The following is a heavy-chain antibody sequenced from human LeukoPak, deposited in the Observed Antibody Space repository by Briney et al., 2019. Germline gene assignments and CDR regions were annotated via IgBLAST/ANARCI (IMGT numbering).Heavy chain of an antibody. CDR3: ALLAVASDFDY. CDR1: GFPFSIYE. CDR2: IGSSGTTI. D-gene: IGHD6-19*01. Sequence: GGSLRLSCAVSGFPFSIYEMNWIRQAPGKGLEWVSNIGSSGTTIYYADSVKGRFSISRDNAKNSLYLQMNSLRVEDTAVYYCALLAVASDFDYWGQGALVTVSS. J-gene: IGHJ4*02. V-gene: IGHV3-48*03.